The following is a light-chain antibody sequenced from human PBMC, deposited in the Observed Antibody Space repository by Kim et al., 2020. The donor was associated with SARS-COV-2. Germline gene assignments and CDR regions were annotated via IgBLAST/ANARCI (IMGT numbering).Light chain of an antibody. J-gene: IGLJ3*02. V-gene: IGLV3-21*04. CDR1: DIGRNS. CDR3: QVRDGGRDHPV. CDR2: YDS. Sequence: APGKTARITCGGDDIGRNSVHWYQQRPGQAPVLVIYYDSDRPSGIPERFSGSNSGNTATLTISRVEAGDEADYYCQVRDGGRDHPVFGGGTQLT.